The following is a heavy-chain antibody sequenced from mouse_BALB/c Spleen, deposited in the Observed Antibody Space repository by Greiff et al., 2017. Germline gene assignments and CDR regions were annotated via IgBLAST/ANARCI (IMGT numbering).Heavy chain of an antibody. Sequence: VKLQESGPGLVAPSQSLSITCTVSGFSLTSYGVHWVRQPPGKGLEWLGVIWAGGSTNYNSALMSRLSISKDNSKSQVFLKMNSLQTDDTAMYYCARDSLLRHTGAMDYWGQGTSVTVSS. J-gene: IGHJ4*01. CDR3: ARDSLLRHTGAMDY. CDR1: GFSLTSYG. D-gene: IGHD1-2*01. CDR2: IWAGGST. V-gene: IGHV2-9*02.